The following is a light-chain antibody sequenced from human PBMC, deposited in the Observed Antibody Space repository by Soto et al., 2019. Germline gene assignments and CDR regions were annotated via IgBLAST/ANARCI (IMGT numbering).Light chain of an antibody. CDR2: TNN. V-gene: IGLV1-47*01. J-gene: IGLJ1*01. Sequence: QSVLTQPPSASGTPGQRVTISCSGSRSNIGRNYVYWYQHIPGTAPKLLIQTNNERPSGVSNRFSGSKSGNTASLTISGLQAEDEADYYCGSYTSSSTLVFGTGTKVTVL. CDR3: GSYTSSSTLV. CDR1: RSNIGRNY.